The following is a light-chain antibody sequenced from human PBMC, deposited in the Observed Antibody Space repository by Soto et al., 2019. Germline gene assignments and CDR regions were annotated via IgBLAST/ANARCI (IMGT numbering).Light chain of an antibody. V-gene: IGKV3-20*01. Sequence: EIVLTQSPGTLSLSPGERATLSCRASQSVGSSQLAWYQQKPGQAPRLVIYDASTRATGIPDRFSGSGSGTDFTLTISRLEPEDFAVYHCQLYGSSPPWTFGQGTKVEIK. J-gene: IGKJ1*01. CDR2: DAS. CDR1: QSVGSSQ. CDR3: QLYGSSPPWT.